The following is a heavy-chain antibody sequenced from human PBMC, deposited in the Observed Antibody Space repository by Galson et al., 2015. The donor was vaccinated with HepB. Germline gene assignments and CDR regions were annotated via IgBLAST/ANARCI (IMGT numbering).Heavy chain of an antibody. CDR1: EFNFSGHA. Sequence: SLRLYCAASEFNFSGHAMHWVRQAPGKGLEWVAVISYDGVNQYYADSVKGRFTITRDNSKSTLYLHMRSLTAEDTAMYYCASDRCSSCYNYCDYWGQGTLVTVSS. D-gene: IGHD6-13*01. CDR2: ISYDGVNQ. J-gene: IGHJ4*02. CDR3: ASDRCSSCYNYCDY. V-gene: IGHV3-30*04.